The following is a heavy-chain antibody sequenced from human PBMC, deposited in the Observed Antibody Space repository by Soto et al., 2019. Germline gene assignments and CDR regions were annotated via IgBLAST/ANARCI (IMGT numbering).Heavy chain of an antibody. CDR1: GGSISSSSYY. Sequence: QLQLQESSPGLVKPSDTLSLTCTVSGGSISSSSYYWGWIRQPPGKGLEWIGSIYYSGSTYYNPSLKRRVTVSGDTAKNQFPLKLSSVTAADTAVYYCARRQGDYYGSGSHVDYWGQGTLVTVSS. D-gene: IGHD3-10*01. V-gene: IGHV4-39*01. J-gene: IGHJ4*02. CDR3: ARRQGDYYGSGSHVDY. CDR2: IYYSGST.